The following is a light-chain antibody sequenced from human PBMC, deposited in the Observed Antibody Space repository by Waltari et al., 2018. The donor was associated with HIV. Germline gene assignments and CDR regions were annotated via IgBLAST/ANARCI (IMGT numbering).Light chain of an antibody. V-gene: IGLV2-14*01. J-gene: IGLJ2*01. CDR1: NRNIGSFNL. Sequence: QSALTQPDSVSGSPGQSLTISCTGTNRNIGSFNLVSWYRRYPAKAAQLIISGVASRPYCISSRFAVSKSGNTASLTISGLQVDDEADYYCNSYASDDTVVFGGGTKLTVL. CDR3: NSYASDDTVV. CDR2: GVA.